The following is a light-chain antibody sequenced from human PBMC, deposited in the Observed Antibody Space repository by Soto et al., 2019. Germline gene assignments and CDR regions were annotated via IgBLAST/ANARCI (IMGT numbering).Light chain of an antibody. Sequence: QSLLTQPASVSGSPGQSITISCTVTSSDVGGYDYVSWYQQHPGKVPKLVIYEVVNRPSGVSNRFSGSKSGNSASLTISGLQVEDEADYYCGSYANSNTYVFGTGTKVTVL. CDR3: GSYANSNTYV. V-gene: IGLV2-14*01. J-gene: IGLJ1*01. CDR2: EVV. CDR1: SSDVGGYDY.